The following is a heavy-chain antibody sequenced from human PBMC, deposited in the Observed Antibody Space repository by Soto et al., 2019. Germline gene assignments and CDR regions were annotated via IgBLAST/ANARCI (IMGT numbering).Heavy chain of an antibody. CDR1: GFTFSSYS. CDR3: ARDHGSLRFLEWLSPGPFDY. Sequence: GGSLRLSCAASGFTFSSYSMNWVRQAPGKGLEWVSSISSSSSYIYYADSVKGRFTISRDNAKNSLYLQMNSLRAEDTAVYYCARDHGSLRFLEWLSPGPFDYWGQGTLVTVSS. V-gene: IGHV3-21*01. D-gene: IGHD3-3*01. CDR2: ISSSSSYI. J-gene: IGHJ4*02.